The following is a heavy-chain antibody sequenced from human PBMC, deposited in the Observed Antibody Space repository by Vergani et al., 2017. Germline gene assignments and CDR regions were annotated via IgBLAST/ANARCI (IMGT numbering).Heavy chain of an antibody. Sequence: EVVLVQSGPEMRKPGESLKISRMGSEYSFGNYWIGWVRQMPGKGLEWMGIIYPADSDTRYSPSFQGQVTISADKSLSTAFLQWDSLKASDTALYYCARHTTYTDSWGQGTLVTVSS. CDR2: IYPADSDT. CDR3: ARHTTYTDS. CDR1: EYSFGNYW. V-gene: IGHV5-51*01. D-gene: IGHD1-1*01. J-gene: IGHJ4*02.